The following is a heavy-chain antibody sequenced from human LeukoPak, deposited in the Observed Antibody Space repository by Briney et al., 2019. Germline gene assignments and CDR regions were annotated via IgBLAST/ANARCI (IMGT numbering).Heavy chain of an antibody. V-gene: IGHV3-7*01. CDR1: GFTFSSYC. CDR3: ARQDFDWPSYYFDS. CDR2: IKQDGSEK. J-gene: IGHJ4*02. Sequence: PGGSLRLSCAASGFTFSSYCMSWVRQAPGKGLEGVANIKQDGSEKYYVDSVKGRFTISRDNAKNSLYLQMNSLRAEDTAVYYCARQDFDWPSYYFDSWGQGPLVTVSS. D-gene: IGHD3-9*01.